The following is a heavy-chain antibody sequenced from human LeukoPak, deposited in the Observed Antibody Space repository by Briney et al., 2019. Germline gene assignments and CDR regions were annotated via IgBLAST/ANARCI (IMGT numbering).Heavy chain of an antibody. Sequence: SETLSLTCTVSGGSISSSSYYWGWIRQPPGKGLEWIGRIYYGGSTNYNPSLKSRVTISVDTSKNQVSLKLSSVTAADTAVYYCAGYVSGTMRDYWGQGTLVTVSS. CDR3: AGYVSGTMRDY. V-gene: IGHV4-39*01. D-gene: IGHD3-10*01. CDR2: IYYGGST. CDR1: GGSISSSSYY. J-gene: IGHJ4*02.